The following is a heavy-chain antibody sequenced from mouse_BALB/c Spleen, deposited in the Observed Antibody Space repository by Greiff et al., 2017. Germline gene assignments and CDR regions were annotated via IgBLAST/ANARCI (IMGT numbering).Heavy chain of an antibody. V-gene: IGHV1S56*01. J-gene: IGHJ2*01. CDR3: ARGSPDY. CDR2: IYPGNVNT. D-gene: IGHD1-1*02. Sequence: VKLMESGPELVKPGASVRISCKASGYTFTSYYIHWVKQRPGQGLEWIGWIYPGNVNTKYNEKFKGKATLTADKSSSTAYMQLSSLTSEDSAVYFCARGSPDYWGQGTTLTVSS. CDR1: GYTFTSYY.